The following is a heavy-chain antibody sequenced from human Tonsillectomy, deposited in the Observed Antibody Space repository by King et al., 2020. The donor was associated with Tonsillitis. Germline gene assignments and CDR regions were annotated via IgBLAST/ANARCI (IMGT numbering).Heavy chain of an antibody. CDR2: IIPILGIA. CDR1: GGTFSSYA. J-gene: IGHJ4*02. Sequence: IQLVQSGAEVKKPGSSVKVSCKASGGTFSSYAINWVRQAPGQGLEWMGRIIPILGIANYAQKFQGRVTITADKSTSTAYMELSSLRAEETAVYYCASQGPVDTAMVFVDYWGQGTLVTVSS. V-gene: IGHV1-69*04. D-gene: IGHD5-18*01. CDR3: ASQGPVDTAMVFVDY.